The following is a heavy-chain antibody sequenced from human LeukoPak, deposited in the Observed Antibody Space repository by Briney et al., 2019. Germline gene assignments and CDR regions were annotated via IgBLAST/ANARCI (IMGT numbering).Heavy chain of an antibody. CDR1: GYSISSGYY. CDR3: ARGRGWNYYDSSALRR. J-gene: IGHJ3*01. Sequence: SETLSLTCTVSGYSISSGYYWGWIRQPPGKGLEWIGSIYHSGSTYYNPSLKSRVTISVDTSKNQFSLKLSSVTAADTAVYYCARGRGWNYYDSSALRRWGQGTMVTVSS. D-gene: IGHD3-22*01. V-gene: IGHV4-38-2*02. CDR2: IYHSGST.